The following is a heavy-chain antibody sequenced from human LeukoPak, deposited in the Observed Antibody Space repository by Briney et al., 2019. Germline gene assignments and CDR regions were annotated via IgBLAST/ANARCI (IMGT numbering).Heavy chain of an antibody. CDR2: INPSGGST. CDR1: GYTFTSHY. CDR3: ARDETYYYGSGSYIFDY. Sequence: ASVKVSCKASGYTFTSHYLHWVRQAPGQGLEWMGIINPSGGSTSYAQKFQGRVTMTRDTSTSTVYMELSSLRSDDTAVYYCARDETYYYGSGSYIFDYWGQGTLVTVSS. J-gene: IGHJ4*02. V-gene: IGHV1-46*01. D-gene: IGHD3-10*01.